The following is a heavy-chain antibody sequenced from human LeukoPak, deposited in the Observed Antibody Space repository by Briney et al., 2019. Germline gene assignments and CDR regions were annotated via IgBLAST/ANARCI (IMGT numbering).Heavy chain of an antibody. V-gene: IGHV3-66*02. CDR2: IYSGGST. J-gene: IGHJ4*02. Sequence: GGSLRLSCAASGFTVSSNYMSWVRQAPGKGLECVSVIYSGGSTYYAASVKGRFTISRDNSNNTLCLQMNSLRAEDTAVYYCARDPVAGEHGKGKPKDYWGQGTLVTVSS. CDR3: ARDPVAGEHGKGKPKDY. D-gene: IGHD6-13*01. CDR1: GFTVSSNY.